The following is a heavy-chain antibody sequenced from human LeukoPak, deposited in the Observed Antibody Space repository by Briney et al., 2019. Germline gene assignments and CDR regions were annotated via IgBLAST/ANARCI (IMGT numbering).Heavy chain of an antibody. Sequence: GSLRLSCAASGFTFSDYYMTWIRPAPGEGLEGVSYIGSRGSIIHYAGSVTGRFTTSRDNAKTSLYLQMNTLRAEDTAVYYCARVRSSGSTLDYWGQGTLVTVSS. J-gene: IGHJ4*02. CDR3: ARVRSSGSTLDY. CDR2: IGSRGSII. CDR1: GFTFSDYY. V-gene: IGHV3-11*01. D-gene: IGHD3-22*01.